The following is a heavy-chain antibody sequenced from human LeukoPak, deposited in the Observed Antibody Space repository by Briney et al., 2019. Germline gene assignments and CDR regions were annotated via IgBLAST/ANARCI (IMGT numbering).Heavy chain of an antibody. J-gene: IGHJ6*03. CDR2: ISASNGNT. Sequence: ASVKVSCKASGYTFTGYYMHWVRQAPGQGLEWMGWISASNGNTDYAQKFQGRATMTRDIFTTTAYMELRSLRSEDTAVYYCARGPVRGVILGYYMDVWGKGTTVTVSS. V-gene: IGHV1-18*04. CDR1: GYTFTGYY. CDR3: ARGPVRGVILGYYMDV. D-gene: IGHD3-10*01.